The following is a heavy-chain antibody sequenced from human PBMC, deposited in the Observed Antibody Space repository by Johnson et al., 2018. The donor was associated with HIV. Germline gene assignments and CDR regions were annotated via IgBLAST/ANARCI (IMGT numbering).Heavy chain of an antibody. CDR1: GFTFSSYA. D-gene: IGHD5-12*01. Sequence: QVQLVESGGGVVQPGRSLRLSCAASGFTFSSYAFHWVRQAPAKGLEWVASISYDGSDKYHADSVKGRFTISRDSSKNTLYLEMNTLRPEDTAMYYCARSHRYGTMMATIRPFDIWGQGTMVTVSS. V-gene: IGHV3-30*04. J-gene: IGHJ3*02. CDR3: ARSHRYGTMMATIRPFDI. CDR2: ISYDGSDK.